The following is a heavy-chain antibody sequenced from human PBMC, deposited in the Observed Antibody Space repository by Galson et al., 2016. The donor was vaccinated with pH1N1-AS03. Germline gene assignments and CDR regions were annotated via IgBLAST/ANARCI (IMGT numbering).Heavy chain of an antibody. Sequence: ETLSLTCTVSGASVRTTTYYWGWIRQPPGKGLEWIGSVYYGGSTYYNPSLKSRVTISVDTSNSQFSLKLSSVTPADAAVYYCARHPPVAPFYFDYWGQGDLVTVSS. CDR1: GASVRTTTYY. V-gene: IGHV4-39*07. CDR3: ARHPPVAPFYFDY. J-gene: IGHJ4*02. CDR2: VYYGGST.